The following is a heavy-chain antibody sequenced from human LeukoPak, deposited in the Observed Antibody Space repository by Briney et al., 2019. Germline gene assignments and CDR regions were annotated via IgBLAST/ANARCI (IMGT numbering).Heavy chain of an antibody. CDR2: IYYSGST. CDR3: ARGGPFPYYFDY. J-gene: IGHJ4*02. Sequence: SQTLSLTCTVSGGSISSGGYYWSWIRQHPGRGLEWIGYIYYSGSTYYNPSLKSRVTISVDTSKNQFSLKLSSVTAADTAVYYCARGGPFPYYFDYWGQGTLVTVSS. CDR1: GGSISSGGYY. D-gene: IGHD2-21*01. V-gene: IGHV4-31*03.